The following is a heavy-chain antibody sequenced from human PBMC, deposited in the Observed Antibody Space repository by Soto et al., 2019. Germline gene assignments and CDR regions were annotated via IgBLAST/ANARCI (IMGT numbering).Heavy chain of an antibody. J-gene: IGHJ6*02. D-gene: IGHD3-3*01. CDR2: IGDSGAST. V-gene: IGHV3-23*01. CDR3: ARHPYYDFWSGYYSWDYYGMDV. Sequence: GGSLRLSCEASGFSFSSFAMNWVRQAPGKGLEWVSAIGDSGASTYYADSVKGRFTISRDNSRNTLYLQMNSLRAEDTAVYYCARHPYYDFWSGYYSWDYYGMDVWGQGTTVTVSS. CDR1: GFSFSSFA.